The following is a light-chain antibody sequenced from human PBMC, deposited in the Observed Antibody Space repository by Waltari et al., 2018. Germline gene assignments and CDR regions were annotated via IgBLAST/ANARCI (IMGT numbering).Light chain of an antibody. Sequence: SYEVTQPPSVSVSPGQTASITCSGDKLGDKNVCWYQQKQGQPPVLVIHADSKRPSGIPERISGSNSGNTATLTISGTQAMDEADYYCQAWDSNIGVFGGGTKLTVL. CDR2: ADS. CDR3: QAWDSNIGV. V-gene: IGLV3-1*01. CDR1: KLGDKN. J-gene: IGLJ2*01.